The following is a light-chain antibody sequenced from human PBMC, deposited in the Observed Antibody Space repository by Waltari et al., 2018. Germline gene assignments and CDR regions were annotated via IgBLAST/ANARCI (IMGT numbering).Light chain of an antibody. CDR1: ISDVGFYTY. J-gene: IGLJ3*02. V-gene: IGLV2-14*01. Sequence: QSALTQPASVSGSPGQSITISCTGTISDVGFYTYVSWYQKHPGKAPKLMIYDVSERPSGVSNRFSGSKSGNTASLTISGLQAEDEADYYCNSYAGSSSWVFGGGTKLTVL. CDR3: NSYAGSSSWV. CDR2: DVS.